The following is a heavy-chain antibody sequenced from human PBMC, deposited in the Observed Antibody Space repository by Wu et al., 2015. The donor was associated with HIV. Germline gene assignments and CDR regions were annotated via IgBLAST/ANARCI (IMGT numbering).Heavy chain of an antibody. J-gene: IGHJ5*02. D-gene: IGHD6-13*01. Sequence: QVQLVQSGAEVKKPGSSVKVSCKASGGTFSSYAISWVRQAPGQGLEWMGRIIPIFGTANYAQKFQGRVTITADESTSTAYMELSSLRSEDTAVYYCARDRGTLRIAAAGSAPFDPWGQGTLVTVSS. CDR1: GGTFSSYA. CDR3: ARDRGTLRIAAAGSAPFDP. V-gene: IGHV1-69*13. CDR2: IIPIFGTA.